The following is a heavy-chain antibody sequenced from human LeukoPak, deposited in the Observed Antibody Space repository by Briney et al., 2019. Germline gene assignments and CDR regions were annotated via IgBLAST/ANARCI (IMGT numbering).Heavy chain of an antibody. CDR1: GFTFSSYG. Sequence: GGSLRLSCAASGFTFSSYGMSWVRQAPGKGLEWVSVIYSGGSTYYADSVKGRFTISRDNSKNTVYLQMNSLRAEDTAVYYCARGYFYDSSVGYWGQGTLVIVSS. J-gene: IGHJ4*02. CDR3: ARGYFYDSSVGY. V-gene: IGHV3-66*01. D-gene: IGHD3-22*01. CDR2: IYSGGST.